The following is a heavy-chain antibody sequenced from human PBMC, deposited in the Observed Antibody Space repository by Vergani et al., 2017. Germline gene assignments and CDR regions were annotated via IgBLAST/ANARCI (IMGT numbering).Heavy chain of an antibody. CDR3: ARGGTIFGVEYYYYMDV. J-gene: IGHJ6*03. V-gene: IGHV1-8*01. CDR2: MNPNSGNT. D-gene: IGHD3-3*01. Sequence: QVQLVQSGAEVKKPGASVKVSCKASGYTFTSYDINWVRQATGQGLEWMGWMNPNSGNTGYAQKFQGRVTMTRNTSISTAYMELSSLRSEDTAVYYCARGGTIFGVEYYYYMDVGGKGTTVTVSS. CDR1: GYTFTSYD.